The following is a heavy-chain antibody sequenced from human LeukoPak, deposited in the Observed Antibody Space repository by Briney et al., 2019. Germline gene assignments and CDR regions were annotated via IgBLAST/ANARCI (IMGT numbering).Heavy chain of an antibody. Sequence: ASVKVSCKASGYTFTGYYTHWVRQAPGQGLEWMGRINPNSGGTNYAQKFQGRVTMTRDTSISTAYMELSRLRSDDTAVYYCASGGYYYDSSGYYDYWGQGTLVTVSS. CDR2: INPNSGGT. CDR1: GYTFTGYY. J-gene: IGHJ4*02. CDR3: ASGGYYYDSSGYYDY. D-gene: IGHD3-22*01. V-gene: IGHV1-2*06.